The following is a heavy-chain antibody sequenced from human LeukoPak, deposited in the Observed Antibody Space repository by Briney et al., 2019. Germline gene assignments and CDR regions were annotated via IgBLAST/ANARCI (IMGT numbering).Heavy chain of an antibody. CDR3: ARQDYDDYIDY. V-gene: IGHV1-8*01. J-gene: IGHJ4*02. CDR1: GYTFTIND. D-gene: IGHD4-17*01. CDR2: MNPNTGNT. Sequence: ASVKVSCKASGYTFTINDINCVRQAPGQGLEWMGWMNPNTGNTGYTQKFQGRVILTRNTSISTAYMELSSLRSEDTAVYYCARQDYDDYIDYWGQGTLVTVAS.